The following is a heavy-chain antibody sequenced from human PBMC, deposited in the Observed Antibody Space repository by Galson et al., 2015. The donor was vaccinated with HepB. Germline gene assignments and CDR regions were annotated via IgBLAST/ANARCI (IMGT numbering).Heavy chain of an antibody. CDR1: GGTFSSYA. J-gene: IGHJ6*03. D-gene: IGHD3-16*01. CDR3: ARADYVWYYMDV. CDR2: ISAYNGNT. V-gene: IGHV1-18*01. Sequence: SVKVSCKASGGTFSSYAISWVRQAPGQGLEWMGWISAYNGNTNYAQKLQGRVTMTTDTSTSTAYMELRSLRSDDTAVYYCARADYVWYYMDVWGKGTTVTVSS.